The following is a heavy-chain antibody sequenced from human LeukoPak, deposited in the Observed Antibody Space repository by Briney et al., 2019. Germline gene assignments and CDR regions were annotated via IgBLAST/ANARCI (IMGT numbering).Heavy chain of an antibody. D-gene: IGHD5-18*01. Sequence: GASVKVSCKASGGTFGSYAISWVRQAPGQGLEWMGRIIPILGIANYAQKFQGRVTITADKSTSTAYMELSSLRSEDTAVYYCARDLRGLPLDYWGQGTLVTVSS. V-gene: IGHV1-69*04. CDR3: ARDLRGLPLDY. J-gene: IGHJ4*02. CDR1: GGTFGSYA. CDR2: IIPILGIA.